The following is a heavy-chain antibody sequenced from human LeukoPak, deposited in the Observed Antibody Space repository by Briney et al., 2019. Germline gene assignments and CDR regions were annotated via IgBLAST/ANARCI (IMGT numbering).Heavy chain of an antibody. CDR2: IYYSGST. CDR3: ASRYCSSTSCQRRSFDY. CDR1: GRSISSSSYY. D-gene: IGHD2-2*01. J-gene: IGHJ4*02. V-gene: IGHV4-39*01. Sequence: PSETLSLTCTVSGRSISSSSYYWGWIPQPPGKGLEWIGSIYYSGSTYYNPSLKSRVTISVDTSKNQFSLKLSSVTAADTAVYYCASRYCSSTSCQRRSFDYWGQGTLVTVSS.